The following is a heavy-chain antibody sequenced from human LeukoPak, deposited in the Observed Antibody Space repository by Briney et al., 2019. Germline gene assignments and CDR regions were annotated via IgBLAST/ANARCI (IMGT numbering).Heavy chain of an antibody. CDR2: INAYNGNT. D-gene: IGHD6-13*01. V-gene: IGHV1-18*01. CDR3: ARDYSSSWYPNWFDP. CDR1: GYTFTSYG. J-gene: IGHJ5*02. Sequence: GASVKVSCKASGYTFTSYGISWVRQAPGQGLEWMGWINAYNGNTNYAQKLQGRVTMTTDTSTSTAYMELRSLRSDDTAVYYCARDYSSSWYPNWFDPWGQGTLVTVSS.